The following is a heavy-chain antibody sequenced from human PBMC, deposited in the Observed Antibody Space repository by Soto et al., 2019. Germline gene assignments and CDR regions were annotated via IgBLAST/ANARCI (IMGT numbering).Heavy chain of an antibody. D-gene: IGHD1-20*01. CDR3: ARGNIPGILDY. Sequence: ASVKVSCKASGYTFTSYDMHWVRQAPGQRLEWMGGVNAGNGNTKYSQKFQGRVTITRDTSASTAYMELSSLRSEDTAVYYCARGNIPGILDYWGQGTLVIVSS. CDR1: GYTFTSYD. V-gene: IGHV1-3*01. J-gene: IGHJ4*02. CDR2: VNAGNGNT.